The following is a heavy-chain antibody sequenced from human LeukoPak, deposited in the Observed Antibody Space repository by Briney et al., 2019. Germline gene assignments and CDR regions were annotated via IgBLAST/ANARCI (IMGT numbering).Heavy chain of an antibody. D-gene: IGHD3-10*01. V-gene: IGHV3-23*01. Sequence: GGSLRLSCAASGFTLSSSAMNWVRQAPGKGLEWVSSISVSGDRTYYADSVKGRFTISRDNSKNTLFLQMNSLRAEDTAVYYCAKGYYGSGSYGWFDYWGQGTLVTVSS. CDR1: GFTLSSSA. CDR3: AKGYYGSGSYGWFDY. J-gene: IGHJ4*02. CDR2: ISVSGDRT.